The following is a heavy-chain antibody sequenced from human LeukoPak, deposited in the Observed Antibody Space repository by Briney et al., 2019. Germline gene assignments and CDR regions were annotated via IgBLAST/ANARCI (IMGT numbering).Heavy chain of an antibody. CDR3: ARGIADPYSFDS. CDR1: GGSIDFYY. Sequence: SETLSLTCTVSGGSIDFYYWSWIRQPAGKGLEWIGRIYSTGSTNYSPSLKSRVTMSVDKSKNQFSLNLSSVTAADTAVYYCARGIADPYSFDSWGQGTLVTVSS. CDR2: IYSTGST. J-gene: IGHJ4*02. D-gene: IGHD6-13*01. V-gene: IGHV4-4*07.